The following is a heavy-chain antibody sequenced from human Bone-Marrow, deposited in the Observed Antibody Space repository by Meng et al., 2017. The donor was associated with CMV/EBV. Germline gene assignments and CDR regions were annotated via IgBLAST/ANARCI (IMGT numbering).Heavy chain of an antibody. CDR1: GFTFSSYW. CDR2: ISYDGSNK. Sequence: GESLKISCAASGFTFSSYWMSWVRQAPGKGLEWVAVISYDGSNKYYADSVKGRFTISRDNSKNTLYLQMNSLRAEDTAVYYCARGCSSTSCYNHDAFDIWGQGTMVTVSS. V-gene: IGHV3-30-3*01. J-gene: IGHJ3*02. D-gene: IGHD2-2*02. CDR3: ARGCSSTSCYNHDAFDI.